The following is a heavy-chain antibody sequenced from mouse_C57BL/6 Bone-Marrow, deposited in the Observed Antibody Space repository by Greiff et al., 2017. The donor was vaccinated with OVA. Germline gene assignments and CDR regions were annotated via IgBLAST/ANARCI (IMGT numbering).Heavy chain of an antibody. D-gene: IGHD2-4*01. J-gene: IGHJ3*01. Sequence: VQLQQSGTVLARPGASVKMSCKTSGYTFTSYWMHWVKQRPGQGLEWIGAIYPGNSDTSYNQKFKGKAKLTAVTSASTAYMELSSLTNEDSAVYYCTRGYDYDGRRFAYWGQGTLVTVSA. V-gene: IGHV1-5*01. CDR3: TRGYDYDGRRFAY. CDR2: IYPGNSDT. CDR1: GYTFTSYW.